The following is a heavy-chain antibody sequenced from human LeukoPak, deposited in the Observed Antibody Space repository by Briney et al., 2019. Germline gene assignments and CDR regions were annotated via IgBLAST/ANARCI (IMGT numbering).Heavy chain of an antibody. CDR2: INPNSGGT. CDR3: ARLLTGATPFDY. CDR1: GYTFTGYY. D-gene: IGHD1-7*01. V-gene: IGHV1-2*06. Sequence: ASVKVSCKASGYTFTGYYMHWMRQAPGQGLEWMGRINPNSGGTNYAQKFQGRATMTRDTSISTAYMELSRLRSDDTAVYYCARLLTGATPFDYWGQGTLVTVSS. J-gene: IGHJ4*02.